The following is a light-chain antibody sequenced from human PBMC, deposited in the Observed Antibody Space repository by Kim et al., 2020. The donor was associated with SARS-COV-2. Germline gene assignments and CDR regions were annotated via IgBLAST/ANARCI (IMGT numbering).Light chain of an antibody. CDR1: QSVSSN. J-gene: IGKJ1*01. CDR3: QQYSLWPGT. Sequence: EIVLTQSPGTLSLSPGDRATLSCRASQSVSSNLAWYQQKPGQAPRLLIYGAFTRASGVPARFSGSGSGTEFTLTISSLQSEDFAVFYCQQYSLWPGTFGQGTKVDIK. CDR2: GAF. V-gene: IGKV3-15*01.